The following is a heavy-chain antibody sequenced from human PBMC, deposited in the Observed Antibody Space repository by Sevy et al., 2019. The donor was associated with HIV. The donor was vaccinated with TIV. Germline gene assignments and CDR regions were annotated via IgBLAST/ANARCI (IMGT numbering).Heavy chain of an antibody. Sequence: GGSLRLSCAASGFTFSSYGMSWVRQAPGKGLEWVSGISGSGGSTYYTDSVKGRFTISRDNSKNTLYVQMNSLRAEDTAVYYCAKELHNDFWSGFDYWGQGTLVTVSS. CDR3: AKELHNDFWSGFDY. CDR1: GFTFSSYG. D-gene: IGHD3-3*01. J-gene: IGHJ4*02. V-gene: IGHV3-23*01. CDR2: ISGSGGST.